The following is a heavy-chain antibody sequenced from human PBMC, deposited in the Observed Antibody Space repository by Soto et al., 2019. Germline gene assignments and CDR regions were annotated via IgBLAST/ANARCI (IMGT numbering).Heavy chain of an antibody. CDR2: VHISGHS. D-gene: IGHD1-1*01. V-gene: IGHV4-4*02. Sequence: QVHLQESGPGLVAPSGTLSLTCTLSGGSVRAPDWWNWVRQSPDKGLEWIAEVHISGHSNYNPSLRRRVSVSIDSSTNQFYLNLNSVTAADTAIYYCARVRQGCSANNCYFDPWGQGTQVTISS. J-gene: IGHJ5*01. CDR3: ARVRQGCSANNCYFDP. CDR1: GGSVRAPDW.